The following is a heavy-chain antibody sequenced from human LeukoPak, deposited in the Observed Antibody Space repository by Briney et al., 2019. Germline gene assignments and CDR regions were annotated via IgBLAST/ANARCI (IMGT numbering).Heavy chain of an antibody. Sequence: SETLSLTCTVSGGSISSYYWSWVRQPPGKGLEGIGYIYYSGSTNYNPSLKSRVTISVDTSNNQFSLKLTSVTAADTAVYYCARVSAAAPYYFDYWGQGTLVTVPS. CDR2: IYYSGST. V-gene: IGHV4-59*01. J-gene: IGHJ4*02. CDR3: ARVSAAAPYYFDY. CDR1: GGSISSYY. D-gene: IGHD6-13*01.